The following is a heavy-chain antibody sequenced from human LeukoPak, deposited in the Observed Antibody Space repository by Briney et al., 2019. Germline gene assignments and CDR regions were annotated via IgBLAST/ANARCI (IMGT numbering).Heavy chain of an antibody. V-gene: IGHV4-4*07. D-gene: IGHD3-10*01. Sequence: PSETLSLTCTGSGGSISSYYWSWIRQPAGKGLGWIGRIYTSGSTNYNPSLKSRVTMSVDTSKNQFSLKLSSVTAADTAVYYCARGRGEGRGIAMVRGVRAPSYNWFDPWGHGTQVTVSS. CDR2: IYTSGST. CDR3: ARGRGEGRGIAMVRGVRAPSYNWFDP. J-gene: IGHJ5*02. CDR1: GGSISSYY.